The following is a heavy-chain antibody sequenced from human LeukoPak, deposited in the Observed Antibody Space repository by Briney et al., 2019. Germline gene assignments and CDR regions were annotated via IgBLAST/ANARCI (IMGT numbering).Heavy chain of an antibody. CDR2: IYTSGST. J-gene: IGHJ4*02. V-gene: IGHV4-4*07. D-gene: IGHD4-17*01. CDR1: GGSISSYY. CDR3: ARQGHYGDPLYYFDY. Sequence: SETLSLTCTVSGGSISSYYWSWIRQPAGKGLEWIGRIYTSGSTNYNPSLKSRVTMSVDTSKNQFSLKLSSVTAADTAVYYCARQGHYGDPLYYFDYWGQGTLVTVSS.